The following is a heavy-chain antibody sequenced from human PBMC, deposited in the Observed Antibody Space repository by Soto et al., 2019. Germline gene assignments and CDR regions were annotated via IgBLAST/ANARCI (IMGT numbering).Heavy chain of an antibody. V-gene: IGHV3-15*01. D-gene: IGHD1-1*01. CDR3: TTDSGTSPYSFDY. Sequence: GGSLRLSCATSGFTFSKAWVGWVRQAPGKGLEWVGRIMSKTDGGTTDYAAPVKGRFTISRDDSKSTLYLQMNSLKTEDTAFYYCTTDSGTSPYSFDYWGQGTLVTVSS. CDR1: GFTFSKAW. J-gene: IGHJ4*02. CDR2: IMSKTDGGTT.